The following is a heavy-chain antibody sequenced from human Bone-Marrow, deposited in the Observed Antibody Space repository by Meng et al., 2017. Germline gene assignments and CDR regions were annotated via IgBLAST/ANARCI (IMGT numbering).Heavy chain of an antibody. D-gene: IGHD3-22*01. V-gene: IGHV4-39*07. CDR1: GGSISSSSYY. CDR3: ARDEGYYYGSSGYYSEYFQH. CDR2: IYYSGST. J-gene: IGHJ1*01. Sequence: GSLRLSCTVSGGSISSSSYYWGWIRQPPGKGLEWIGSIYYSGSTYYNPSLKSRVTISVDTSKNQFSLKLSSVTAADTAVYYCARDEGYYYGSSGYYSEYFQHWGQGTLVTVSS.